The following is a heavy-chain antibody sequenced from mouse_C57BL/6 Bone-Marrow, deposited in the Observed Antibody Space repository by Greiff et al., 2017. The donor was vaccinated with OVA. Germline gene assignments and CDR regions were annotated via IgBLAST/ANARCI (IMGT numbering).Heavy chain of an antibody. Sequence: QVQLQQPGAKLVKPGASVKMSCKASGYTFTSYWITWVKQRPGQGLEWIGDIYPGSGSTNYNEKLKSKATLTVDTASRTAYMQLSSLTAEDSAVYYCEREDSSGYYAMDYWGQGTSVTVSS. CDR2: IYPGSGST. D-gene: IGHD3-2*02. CDR1: GYTFTSYW. CDR3: EREDSSGYYAMDY. J-gene: IGHJ4*01. V-gene: IGHV1-55*01.